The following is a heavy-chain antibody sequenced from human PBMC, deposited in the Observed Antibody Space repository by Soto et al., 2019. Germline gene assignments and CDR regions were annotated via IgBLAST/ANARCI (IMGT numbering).Heavy chain of an antibody. Sequence: QVQLQESGPGLVKPSQTLSLTCTVSGGSISSGDYYWSWIRQPPGKGLEWIGYIYYSGSTYYNPSLKSRVTXSXDXXKNPFSLKLSSVTAADTAVYYCVRAVVVTQNWFDPWGQGTLVTVSS. CDR2: IYYSGST. V-gene: IGHV4-30-4*01. J-gene: IGHJ5*02. CDR3: VRAVVVTQNWFDP. CDR1: GGSISSGDYY. D-gene: IGHD2-21*02.